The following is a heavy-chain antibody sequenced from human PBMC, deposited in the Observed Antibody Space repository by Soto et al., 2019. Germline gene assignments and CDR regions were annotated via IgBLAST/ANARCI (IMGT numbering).Heavy chain of an antibody. D-gene: IGHD2-2*01. CDR1: GFTLSDYY. CDR2: ISSSGRTI. Sequence: GGSLRLSCAASGFTLSDYYMTWIRQAPGKGLDWVSFISSSGRTIYYADSVKGRFTISRDNAKNSLYLQMNSLRAEDTAVYYCARDRAYCTTTSCYDGYFDYWGQGTLVTVSS. J-gene: IGHJ4*02. V-gene: IGHV3-11*01. CDR3: ARDRAYCTTTSCYDGYFDY.